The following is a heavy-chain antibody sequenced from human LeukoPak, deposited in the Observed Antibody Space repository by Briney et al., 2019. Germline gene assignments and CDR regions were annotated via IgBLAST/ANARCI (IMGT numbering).Heavy chain of an antibody. CDR1: GGTFSSYA. CDR2: IIPIFGTA. J-gene: IGHJ2*01. V-gene: IGHV1-69*05. CDR3: ARTPHRSVPAAIALWYFDL. D-gene: IGHD2-2*02. Sequence: ASVKVSCKASGGTFSSYAISWVRQALGQGLEWMGGIIPIFGTANYAQKFQGRVTITTDESTSTAYMELSSLRSEDTAVYYCARTPHRSVPAAIALWYFDLWGRGTLVTVSS.